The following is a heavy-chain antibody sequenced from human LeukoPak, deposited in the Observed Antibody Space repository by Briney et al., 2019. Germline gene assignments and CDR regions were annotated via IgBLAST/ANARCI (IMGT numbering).Heavy chain of an antibody. CDR3: ARGYPGGGDAFDI. V-gene: IGHV4-61*02. J-gene: IGHJ3*02. CDR1: GGPISSGSYY. Sequence: SQTLSLTCTVSGGPISSGSYYWSWIRQPAGKGLEWTGRIYTSGSTNYNPSFKSRLTISVDTSKNQFSLKLSSVTAADTAVYYCARGYPGGGDAFDIWGQGTMVTVSS. D-gene: IGHD2-8*02. CDR2: IYTSGST.